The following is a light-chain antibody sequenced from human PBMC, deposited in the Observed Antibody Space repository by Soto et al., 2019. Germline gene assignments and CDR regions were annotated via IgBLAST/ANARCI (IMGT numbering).Light chain of an antibody. CDR1: SSNIGAGYD. CDR2: GNS. CDR3: QSYDSSLSGSV. V-gene: IGLV1-40*01. J-gene: IGLJ3*02. Sequence: QPVLTQPPSVSGAPGQRVTISCTGSSSNIGAGYDVHWYQQLPGTAPKLLIYGNSNRPSGVPDRFSGSKSGTSASLAITGLQAADEADYYCQSYDSSLSGSVFGGGTKVTVL.